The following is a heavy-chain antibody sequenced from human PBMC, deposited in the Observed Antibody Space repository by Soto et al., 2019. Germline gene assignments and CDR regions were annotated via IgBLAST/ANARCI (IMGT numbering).Heavy chain of an antibody. J-gene: IGHJ4*02. CDR1: GFTFSSYA. CDR2: ISGSGGSR. V-gene: IGHV3-23*01. D-gene: IGHD6-19*01. CDR3: AKDISSGWYCFDY. Sequence: EVQLLESGGGLVQPGGSLRLSCAASGFTFSSYAMSWVRQAPGKGLEWVSAISGSGGSRYYADSVKGRFTISRDNSKNTLYLQMNSLRAEDTAVYYCAKDISSGWYCFDYWGQGTLVTVSS.